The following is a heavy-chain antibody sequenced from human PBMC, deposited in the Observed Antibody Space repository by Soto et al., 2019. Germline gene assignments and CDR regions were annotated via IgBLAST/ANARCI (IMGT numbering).Heavy chain of an antibody. J-gene: IGHJ4*02. V-gene: IGHV4-31*03. CDR1: GASISSGGYY. CDR3: ARKTSSYYDSSGYHWSFDY. Sequence: SETLSLTCTVSGASISSGGYYWSWIRQHHGKGLEWIGYIYYSGSTYYNPSLKSRVTISVDTSKNQFSLKLSSVTAADTAVYYCARKTSSYYDSSGYHWSFDYWAQGTLVTVSS. CDR2: IYYSGST. D-gene: IGHD3-22*01.